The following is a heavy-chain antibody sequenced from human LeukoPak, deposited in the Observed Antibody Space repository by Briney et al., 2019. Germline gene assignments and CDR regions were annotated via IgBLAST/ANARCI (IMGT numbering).Heavy chain of an antibody. CDR2: IKHDGTEK. V-gene: IGHV3-7*01. Sequence: GGSLRLSCAASEFSPTNFWMTWVRRAPGRGLEWVANIKHDGTEKFYVDSVKGRFTISRDKAKNSLYLQMNSLRAEDTAVYYCATFVGIVSGTYTVPGGLLVWGKGTTVTVSS. CDR1: EFSPTNFW. D-gene: IGHD2-2*03. CDR3: ATFVGIVSGTYTVPGGLLV. J-gene: IGHJ6*04.